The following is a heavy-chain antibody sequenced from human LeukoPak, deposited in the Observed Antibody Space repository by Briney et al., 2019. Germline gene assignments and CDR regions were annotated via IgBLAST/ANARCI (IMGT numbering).Heavy chain of an antibody. J-gene: IGHJ6*03. CDR1: GFTFSSYE. Sequence: GGSLRLSCAASGFTFSSYEMNWVRQAPGKGLEWVSYISSSGSTIYYADSVKGRFTISRDNAKNSLYLQMNSLRAEDTAVYYCASIAVAGTGDYYYMDVWGKGTTDTVSS. V-gene: IGHV3-48*03. D-gene: IGHD6-19*01. CDR3: ASIAVAGTGDYYYMDV. CDR2: ISSSGSTI.